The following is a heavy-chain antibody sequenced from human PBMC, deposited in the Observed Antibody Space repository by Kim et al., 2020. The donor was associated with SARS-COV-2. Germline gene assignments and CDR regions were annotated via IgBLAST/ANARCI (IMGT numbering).Heavy chain of an antibody. D-gene: IGHD6-6*01. CDR3: ARQAGIAARQVADF. Sequence: SETLSLTCNVSGASISSSSYYWGWLRRTPGKGLEWIGTIFHSGSTYYSPSLKSRLSISIDTSKSHFSLRLRSVSAADTGIYYCARQAGIAARQVADFWGQGTHVTVSS. V-gene: IGHV4-39*01. J-gene: IGHJ1*01. CDR2: IFHSGST. CDR1: GASISSSSYY.